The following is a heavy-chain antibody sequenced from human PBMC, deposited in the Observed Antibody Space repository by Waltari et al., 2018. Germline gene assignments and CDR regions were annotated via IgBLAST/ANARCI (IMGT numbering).Heavy chain of an antibody. CDR3: ASQLELQGASWFDP. CDR2: IYNSGST. J-gene: IGHJ5*02. CDR1: GASISSGGDY. D-gene: IGHD1-7*01. Sequence: QVQLQESGPGLVKPSQTLSLTCTVSGASISSGGDYWSWIRQHPGKGLEWGGYIYNSGSTYYNPSLKSRVTISVDTAKNQFSLKLSSVTAADTAVYYCASQLELQGASWFDPWGQGTLVTVSS. V-gene: IGHV4-31*03.